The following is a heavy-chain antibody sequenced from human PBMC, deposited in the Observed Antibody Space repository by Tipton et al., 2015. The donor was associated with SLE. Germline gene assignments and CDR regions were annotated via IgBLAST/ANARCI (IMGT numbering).Heavy chain of an antibody. D-gene: IGHD4-11*01. V-gene: IGHV4-34*01. CDR2: ISHDGGA. Sequence: TLSLTCTVFGGSLSGYYWAWLRQSPGKGLEWIGEISHDGGANYNPALESRGTISLETSKNQFSLKLTSVTAADTAVYYCAREFLNPVTTVHYYFDLWGRGTLVTVSS. CDR3: AREFLNPVTTVHYYFDL. CDR1: GGSLSGYY. J-gene: IGHJ2*01.